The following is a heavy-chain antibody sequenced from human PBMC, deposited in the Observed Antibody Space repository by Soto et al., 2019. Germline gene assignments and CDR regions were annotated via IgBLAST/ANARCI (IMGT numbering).Heavy chain of an antibody. Sequence: QVQLVQSGAEVKKPGSSVKVSCKASGGTFSTDSISWVRQAPGQGLEWMGGIIPMFGTANNAQKFQGRVTITGEESTSTAYMELSSLGSEDTAVCFCARDIDGYCGMDVWGQGTTVTVAS. V-gene: IGHV1-69*12. CDR3: ARDIDGYCGMDV. CDR2: IIPMFGTA. CDR1: GGTFSTDS. J-gene: IGHJ6*02.